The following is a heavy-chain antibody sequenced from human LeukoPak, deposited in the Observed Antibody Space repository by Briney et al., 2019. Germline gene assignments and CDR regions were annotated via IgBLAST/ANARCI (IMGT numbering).Heavy chain of an antibody. Sequence: ASVKVSCKASVYTFTSYGISWVRQAPGQGLEWMGWISAYNGNTNYAQKLQGRVTMTTHTSTSTASMELRSLRSDDTAVYYCANLRMYYYDSSGSVEAFDTWGQGTMVTVSS. D-gene: IGHD3-22*01. CDR1: VYTFTSYG. CDR3: ANLRMYYYDSSGSVEAFDT. J-gene: IGHJ3*02. CDR2: ISAYNGNT. V-gene: IGHV1-18*01.